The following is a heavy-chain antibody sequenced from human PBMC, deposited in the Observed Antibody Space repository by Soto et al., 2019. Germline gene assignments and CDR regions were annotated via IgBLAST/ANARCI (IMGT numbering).Heavy chain of an antibody. J-gene: IGHJ4*02. CDR1: GYTFTSYD. CDR2: MNPNNDNT. Sequence: ASVKVSCKVSGYTFTSYDINWVRQATGQWLEWVGWMNPNNDNTGYAQKFQGRPTMTRDTSINTAYMEVSSLRSEDTAVYYCARGIVGASDPFDFWSQGTLVTVSS. V-gene: IGHV1-8*01. D-gene: IGHD1-26*01. CDR3: ARGIVGASDPFDF.